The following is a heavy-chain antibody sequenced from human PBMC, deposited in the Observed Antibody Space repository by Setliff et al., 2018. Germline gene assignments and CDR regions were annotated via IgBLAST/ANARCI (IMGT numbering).Heavy chain of an antibody. CDR1: GGSISSSRYS. V-gene: IGHV4-39*07. CDR3: ARLLVGATNTFDY. CDR2: IYHSGST. D-gene: IGHD1-26*01. Sequence: LSLTCSVSGGSISSSRYSWGWIRQTPGKGLEWIGSIYHSGSTYYNPSLKSRVTISVDTSKNQFSLKLSSVTAADTAVYYCARLLVGATNTFDYWGQGTLVTVSS. J-gene: IGHJ4*02.